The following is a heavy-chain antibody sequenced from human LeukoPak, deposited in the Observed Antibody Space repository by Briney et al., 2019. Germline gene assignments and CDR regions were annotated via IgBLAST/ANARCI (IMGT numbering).Heavy chain of an antibody. V-gene: IGHV1-3*01. CDR2: INAGNGNT. D-gene: IGHD3-10*01. J-gene: IGHJ3*02. CDR1: GYTFTSYA. CDR3: ARGLRELWFGELGVEDAFDI. Sequence: ASVKVSCKASGYTFTSYAKHWVRQAPGQRLEWMGWINAGNGNTKYSQKFQGRVTITRDTSASTAYMELSSLRSEDTAVYYCARGLRELWFGELGVEDAFDIWGQGTMVTVSS.